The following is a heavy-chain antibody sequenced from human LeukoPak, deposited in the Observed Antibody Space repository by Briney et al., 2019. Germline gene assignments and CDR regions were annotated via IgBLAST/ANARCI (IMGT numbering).Heavy chain of an antibody. D-gene: IGHD2-21*01. V-gene: IGHV1-2*02. CDR3: ALPSRHHSDCYSSRGYTDS. J-gene: IGHJ4*02. CDR1: GYTFTASN. Sequence: GASVKVSCKASGYTFTASNMHWVRQAPGHGLESMGCVNRNSDGANCAQKFQGRVTMTKETSISTAYMELRGLSSEETAIYYCALPSRHHSDCYSSRGYTDSWGQGTQVTVSS. CDR2: VNRNSDGA.